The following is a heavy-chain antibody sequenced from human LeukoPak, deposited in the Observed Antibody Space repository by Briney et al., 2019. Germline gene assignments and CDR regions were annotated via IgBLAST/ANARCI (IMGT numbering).Heavy chain of an antibody. Sequence: ASVKVSCKASGGTFSSYAISWVRQAPGQGLEWMGGIIPIFGTANYAQKFQGRVTITADESTSTAYMELSSLRSEGTAVYYCARRVGHSSTRWFDPWGQGTLVTVSS. CDR3: ARRVGHSSTRWFDP. D-gene: IGHD2-2*01. V-gene: IGHV1-69*13. CDR1: GGTFSSYA. J-gene: IGHJ5*02. CDR2: IIPIFGTA.